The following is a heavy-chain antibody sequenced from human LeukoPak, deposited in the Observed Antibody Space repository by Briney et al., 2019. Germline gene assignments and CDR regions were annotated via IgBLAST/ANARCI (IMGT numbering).Heavy chain of an antibody. D-gene: IGHD1-20*01. V-gene: IGHV1-2*02. Sequence: ASVKVSCKASGYTFTSYGITWVRQAPGQGLDWMGWINPNSGSTNSAQKFQGRVTMTRDTSIGTAYMELSRLRSDDTAMYYCARTGRNWNNFDYWGQGTLVAVSS. CDR1: GYTFTSYG. J-gene: IGHJ4*02. CDR3: ARTGRNWNNFDY. CDR2: INPNSGST.